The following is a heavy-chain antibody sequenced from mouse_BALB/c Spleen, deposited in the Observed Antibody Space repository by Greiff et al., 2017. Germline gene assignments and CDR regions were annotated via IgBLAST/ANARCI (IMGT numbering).Heavy chain of an antibody. D-gene: IGHD2-4*01. J-gene: IGHJ3*01. V-gene: IGHV14-3*02. CDR1: GFNIKDTY. CDR2: IDPANGNT. Sequence: EVMLVESGAELVKPGASVKLSCTASGFNIKDTYMHWVKQRPEQGLEWIGRIDPANGNTKYDPKFQGKATITADTSSNTAYLQLSSLTSEDTAVYYCARGDYPWFAYWGQGTLVTVSA. CDR3: ARGDYPWFAY.